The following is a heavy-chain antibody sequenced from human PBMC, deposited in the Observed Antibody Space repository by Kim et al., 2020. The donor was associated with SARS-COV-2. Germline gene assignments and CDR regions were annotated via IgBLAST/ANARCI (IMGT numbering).Heavy chain of an antibody. Sequence: YSASVKGRFSISRDNSANTLYLQVNSLRADDTGVYYCAREQLEPRLLALDTWGQGTKVTVSS. V-gene: IGHV3-30*01. J-gene: IGHJ3*02. D-gene: IGHD1-1*01. CDR3: AREQLEPRLLALDT.